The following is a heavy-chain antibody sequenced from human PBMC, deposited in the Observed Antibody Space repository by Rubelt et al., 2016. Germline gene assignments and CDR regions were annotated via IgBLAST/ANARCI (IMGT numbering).Heavy chain of an antibody. J-gene: IGHJ6*02. CDR1: GFTFSSYA. CDR3: AGAGPYYYYGLDA. CDR2: ISGSGGST. D-gene: IGHD3-16*01. Sequence: LEEGGGLVQPGGSLRLSCAASGFTFSSYAMSWVRQAPGKGLEWVSAISGSGGSTYYADSVKGRFAISRDNSKNTVYLQMTSLRAEDTAVYFCAGAGPYYYYGLDAWGQGTTVTVSS. V-gene: IGHV3-23*01.